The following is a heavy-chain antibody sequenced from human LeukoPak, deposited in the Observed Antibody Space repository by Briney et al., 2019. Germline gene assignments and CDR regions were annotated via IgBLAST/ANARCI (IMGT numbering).Heavy chain of an antibody. V-gene: IGHV4-31*03. CDR3: AREGYCTNGVCYEDYYYYMDV. J-gene: IGHJ6*03. D-gene: IGHD2-8*01. CDR1: GGSISSGGYY. Sequence: SQTLSLTCTVSGGSISSGGYYWSWIRQHPGKGLEWIGYIYYSGSTYYNPSLKSRVTISVDTSKNQFSLKLSSVTAADTAVYYCAREGYCTNGVCYEDYYYYMDVWGKGTTVTVSS. CDR2: IYYSGST.